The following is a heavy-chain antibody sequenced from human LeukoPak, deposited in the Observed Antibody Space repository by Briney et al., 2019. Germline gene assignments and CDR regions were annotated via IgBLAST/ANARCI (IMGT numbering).Heavy chain of an antibody. CDR1: GFSLSTSGMC. J-gene: IGHJ4*02. Sequence: RESGPALVKPTQTHTLTCTFSGFSLSTSGMCVSWIRQPPGKALEWLALIDWDDDKYYSTSLKTRLTISKGTSKNQVVLTMTNMDPVDTATYYCARIPYGSGSYDYWGQGTLVTVSS. CDR3: ARIPYGSGSYDY. CDR2: IDWDDDK. D-gene: IGHD3-10*01. V-gene: IGHV2-70*01.